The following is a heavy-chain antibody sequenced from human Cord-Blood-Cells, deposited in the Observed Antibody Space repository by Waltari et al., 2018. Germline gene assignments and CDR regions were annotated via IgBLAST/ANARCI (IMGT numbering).Heavy chain of an antibody. CDR3: ARDHCSSTSCYNYWYFDL. CDR1: GASVSSNSAA. Sequence: QVQLQQSGPGLVKPSQTLSLTCAISGASVSSNSAAWNWIRQSQSRGLEWLGRTYYRSKWYNDYAVSVKSRITINPDTSKNQFSLQLNSVTPEDTAVYYCARDHCSSTSCYNYWYFDLWGRGTLVTVSS. D-gene: IGHD2-2*02. CDR2: TYYRSKWYN. V-gene: IGHV6-1*01. J-gene: IGHJ2*01.